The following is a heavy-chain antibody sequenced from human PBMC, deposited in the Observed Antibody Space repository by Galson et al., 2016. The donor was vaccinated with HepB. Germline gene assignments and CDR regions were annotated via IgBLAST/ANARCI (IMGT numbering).Heavy chain of an antibody. CDR2: TYYRSKWYN. D-gene: IGHD1-26*01. CDR3: ASGTWDSGLKW. CDR1: GDSVSSNSAA. V-gene: IGHV6-1*01. Sequence: CAISGDSVSSNSAAWNWIRQSPLRGLEWLGRTYYRSKWYNDYAVSVKSRININPDTSKNQFSLRLNSVLPEDTAMYYCASGTWDSGLKWWGQGTPVTVSS. J-gene: IGHJ4*02.